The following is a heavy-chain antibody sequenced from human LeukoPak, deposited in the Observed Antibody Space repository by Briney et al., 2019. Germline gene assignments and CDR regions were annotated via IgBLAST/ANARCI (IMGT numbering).Heavy chain of an antibody. J-gene: IGHJ4*02. V-gene: IGHV7-4-1*02. CDR2: INTNTGNP. D-gene: IGHD3-22*01. Sequence: ASVKVSCKASGYTFTSYAMNWVRQAPGQGLEWMGWINTNTGNPTYAQGFTGRFVFSLDTSVSTAYLQVSSLKAEDTAVYYCARDRSYDSSGYYYMLHYYFDYWGQGTLVTVSS. CDR1: GYTFTSYA. CDR3: ARDRSYDSSGYYYMLHYYFDY.